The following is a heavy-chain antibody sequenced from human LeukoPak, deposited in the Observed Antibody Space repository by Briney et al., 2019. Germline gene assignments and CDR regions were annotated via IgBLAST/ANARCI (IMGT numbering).Heavy chain of an antibody. V-gene: IGHV1-24*01. CDR2: FNPEDGET. CDR1: GYSLSDSS. D-gene: IGHD6-19*01. CDR3: ARDDLNSSGPFYYYYGMDV. Sequence: GASVKVSCKVSGYSLSDSSMHWVRQAPGKGLEWMGTFNPEDGETIYAQKFQGRVTMTEDTSASTAYMELSSLRSEDTAVYYCARDDLNSSGPFYYYYGMDVWGQGTTVTVSS. J-gene: IGHJ6*02.